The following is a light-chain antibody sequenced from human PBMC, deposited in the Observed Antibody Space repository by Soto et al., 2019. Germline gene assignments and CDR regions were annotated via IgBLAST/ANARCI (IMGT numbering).Light chain of an antibody. J-gene: IGLJ2*01. CDR1: SSNIGNNY. V-gene: IGLV1-51*01. CDR2: DNN. CDR3: GTWDDTLGAGI. Sequence: QSVLTQPPSVSAAPGQTVTISCSGGSSNIGNNYVSWYQHLPGTAPKLLIYDNNLRPSGIPDRFSGSKSGTSATLGISGLQTGDEADYYCGTWDDTLGAGIFGGGTKVTVL.